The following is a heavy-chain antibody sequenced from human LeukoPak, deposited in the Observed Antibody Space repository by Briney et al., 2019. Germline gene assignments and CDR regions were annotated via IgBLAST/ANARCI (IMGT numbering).Heavy chain of an antibody. J-gene: IGHJ4*02. CDR3: ARSRLYDFWSGYYNDY. V-gene: IGHV4-34*01. CDR2: INHSGST. CDR1: GGSFSGYY. D-gene: IGHD3-3*01. Sequence: PSETLSLTCAVYGGSFSGYYWSWIRQPPGKGLERIGEINHSGSTNYNPSLKSRVTISVDTSKNQFSLKLSSVTAADTAVYYCARSRLYDFWSGYYNDYWGQGTLVTVSS.